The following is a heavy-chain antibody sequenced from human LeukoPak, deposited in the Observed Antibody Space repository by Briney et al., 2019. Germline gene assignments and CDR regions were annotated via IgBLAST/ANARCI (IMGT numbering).Heavy chain of an antibody. D-gene: IGHD2-2*01. J-gene: IGHJ4*02. Sequence: PGGSLRLSCAASGFTFSSYGMHWVRQAPGKGLEWVSGISGSGNSTYYADSVKGRFTISRDNSKNTLYLQMHSLRAEDTAVYYCASRDFTSWTRKFDYWGQGTLVTVSS. CDR1: GFTFSSYG. V-gene: IGHV3-23*01. CDR2: ISGSGNST. CDR3: ASRDFTSWTRKFDY.